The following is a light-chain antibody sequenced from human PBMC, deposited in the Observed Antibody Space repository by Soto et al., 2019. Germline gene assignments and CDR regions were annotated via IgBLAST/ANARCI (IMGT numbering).Light chain of an antibody. V-gene: IGKV3-15*01. Sequence: ERVMTQSPATLSVSPGERATLSCRASQSVGSNLAWYQQKPGQSPRLLIYGASTRATGIPARFSGSGSGTQFTLTISSLQSEDFAVYYCQQRSNWPLTFGGGTKVDI. CDR2: GAS. CDR1: QSVGSN. CDR3: QQRSNWPLT. J-gene: IGKJ4*01.